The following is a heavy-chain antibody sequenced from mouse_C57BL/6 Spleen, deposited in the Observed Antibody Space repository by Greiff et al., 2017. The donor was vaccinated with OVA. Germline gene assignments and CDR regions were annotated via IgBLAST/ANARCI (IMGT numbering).Heavy chain of an antibody. CDR3: ARCGHDYYGSWFAY. Sequence: EVMLVESGGGLVQPGGSLSLSCAASRFTFTDYYMSWVRQPPGKALEWLGFIRNKANGYTTEYSASVKGWFTISRDNSQSILYLQMNALRAEDSATYYCARCGHDYYGSWFAYWGQGTLVTVSA. CDR2: IRNKANGYTT. D-gene: IGHD1-1*01. V-gene: IGHV7-3*01. CDR1: RFTFTDYY. J-gene: IGHJ3*01.